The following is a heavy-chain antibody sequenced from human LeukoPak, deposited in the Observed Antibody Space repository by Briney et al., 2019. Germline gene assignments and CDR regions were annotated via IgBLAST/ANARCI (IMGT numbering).Heavy chain of an antibody. Sequence: GGSLRLSCAASGFTFSSYAMHWVRQAPGKGLEGVAVISYDGSNKYYADSVKGRFTISRDNSKNTLYLQMNSLRAEDTAVYYCARAGYTAYMDVWGKGTTVTVSS. J-gene: IGHJ6*03. CDR3: ARAGYTAYMDV. CDR1: GFTFSSYA. V-gene: IGHV3-30*04. D-gene: IGHD5-12*01. CDR2: ISYDGSNK.